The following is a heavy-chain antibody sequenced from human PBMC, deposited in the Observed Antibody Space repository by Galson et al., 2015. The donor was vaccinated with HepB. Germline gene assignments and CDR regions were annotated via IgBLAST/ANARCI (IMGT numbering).Heavy chain of an antibody. V-gene: IGHV3-53*01. CDR3: ASQKSYHDFWCGHCVFDI. D-gene: IGHD3-3*01. CDR2: IYTEGRL. CDR1: GYTVSNNY. Sequence: SLKLSCAASGYTVSNNYINWVRQAPGKGLEWISVIYTEGRLLYADPVNGRFTISRDSSNNRVSLLMNSLIVDDTAVYYCASQKSYHDFWCGHCVFDIWGQGTMVTVSS. J-gene: IGHJ3*02.